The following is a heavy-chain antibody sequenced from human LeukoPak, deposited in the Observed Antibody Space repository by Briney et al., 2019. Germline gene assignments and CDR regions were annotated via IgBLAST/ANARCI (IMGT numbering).Heavy chain of an antibody. CDR2: ISGSGGST. V-gene: IGHV3-23*01. D-gene: IGHD3-22*01. CDR3: AKDSADYYDSSGYSY. J-gene: IGHJ4*02. Sequence: PGGSLRLSCAASGFTFSSYAMSWVRQAPGKGLEWVSAISGSGGSTYYADSVKGRFTISRDNSKNTLYLQMNSLRAEDTAVYYCAKDSADYYDSSGYSYWGQGTLVTVSS. CDR1: GFTFSSYA.